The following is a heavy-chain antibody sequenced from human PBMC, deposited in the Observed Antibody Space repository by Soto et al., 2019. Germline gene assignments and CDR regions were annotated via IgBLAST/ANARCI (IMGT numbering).Heavy chain of an antibody. V-gene: IGHV3-33*01. J-gene: IGHJ6*02. CDR3: ARFFRDYYYGMDV. CDR1: GVPLRSKG. CDR2: IWCDGSNK. D-gene: IGHD3-10*01. Sequence: PGGSMGLACAASGVPLRSKGVHGVRPAPGKGLEWVAVIWCDGSNKYYADSVKGRFTISRDNSKNTLYLQMNSLRAEDTAVYYCARFFRDYYYGMDVWGQGTTVTVSS.